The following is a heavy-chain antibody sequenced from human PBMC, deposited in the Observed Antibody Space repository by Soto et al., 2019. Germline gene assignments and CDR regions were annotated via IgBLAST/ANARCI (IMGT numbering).Heavy chain of an antibody. D-gene: IGHD3-22*01. CDR1: GFTFSSYA. CDR2: ISYDGSNK. V-gene: IGHV3-30*04. Sequence: GGSLRLSCAASGFTFSSYAMHWVRQAPGKGLEWVAGISYDGSNKSYADSVKGRFTISRDNSKNTLYLQMHSLRAEDTAVYYCARELYYDSSGYFDYWGQGTLVTVSS. CDR3: ARELYYDSSGYFDY. J-gene: IGHJ4*02.